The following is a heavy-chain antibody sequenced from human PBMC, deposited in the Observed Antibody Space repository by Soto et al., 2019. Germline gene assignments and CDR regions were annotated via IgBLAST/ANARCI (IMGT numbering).Heavy chain of an antibody. D-gene: IGHD6-6*01. Sequence: PSETLSLTCTVSGTSISSGGTFWGWIRQSPGKGLEWMGNRYYDGSTNYNPSLKSRVSMSVDTSKNEISRTLTALTAADTAVYYCARRSSSYGPYYLDQWGQGTLVTVSS. J-gene: IGHJ4*01. CDR1: GTSISSGGTF. V-gene: IGHV4-39*01. CDR2: RYYDGST. CDR3: ARRSSSYGPYYLDQ.